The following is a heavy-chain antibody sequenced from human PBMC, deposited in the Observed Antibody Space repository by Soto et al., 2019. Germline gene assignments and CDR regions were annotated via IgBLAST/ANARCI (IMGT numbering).Heavy chain of an antibody. CDR1: GFTFSTYW. CDR2: IKTDGTYA. J-gene: IGHJ4*02. CDR3: AAGGSRYYAN. Sequence: EVQLVESGGDLVQPGGSLRLSCAASGFTFSTYWMHWVRQAPGKGLLWVSRIKTDGTYATYADSVKGRFTISRDNAKNTLYLQMNSLRVEDAAVYYCAAGGSRYYANWGQGALVTVSS. D-gene: IGHD3-22*01. V-gene: IGHV3-74*01.